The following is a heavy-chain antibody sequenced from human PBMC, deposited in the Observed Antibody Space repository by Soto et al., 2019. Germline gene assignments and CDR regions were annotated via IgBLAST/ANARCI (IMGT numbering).Heavy chain of an antibody. CDR3: ARGSGADAFDI. CDR2: IIPVIDTA. D-gene: IGHD7-27*01. J-gene: IGHJ3*02. V-gene: IGHV1-69*06. CDR1: GGTFN. Sequence: SVKVSCKVSGGTFNIRWVRQAPGQGLEWMGGIIPVIDTANYARKFQGRVVISADRATNIVYMEMMSLTLEDTAVYYCARGSGADAFDIWGQGTIVTVSS.